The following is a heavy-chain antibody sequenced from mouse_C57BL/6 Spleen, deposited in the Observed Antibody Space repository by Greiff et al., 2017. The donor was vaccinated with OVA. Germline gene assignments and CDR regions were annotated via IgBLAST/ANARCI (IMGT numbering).Heavy chain of an antibody. CDR3: ARKRLRGYFDV. J-gene: IGHJ1*03. CDR1: GYTFTDYN. D-gene: IGHD2-4*01. Sequence: VQLKQSGPELVKPGASVKIPCKASGYTFTDYNMDWVKQSHGKSLEWIGDINPNNGGTIYNQKFKGKATLTVDKSSSTAYMELRSLTSEDTAVYYCARKRLRGYFDVWGTGTTVTVSS. CDR2: INPNNGGT. V-gene: IGHV1-18*01.